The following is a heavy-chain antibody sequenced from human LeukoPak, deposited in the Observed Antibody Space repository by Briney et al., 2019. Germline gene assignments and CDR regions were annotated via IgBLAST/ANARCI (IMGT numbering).Heavy chain of an antibody. CDR3: ARTTEDCSSTSCYQYWFDP. J-gene: IGHJ5*02. V-gene: IGHV4-59*01. CDR2: IHYSGSP. D-gene: IGHD2-2*01. CDR1: GVSISNYY. Sequence: SETLSLTCTVSGVSISNYYWSWLRQPPGKGLEWIGYIHYSGSPNYNPSLKSRVSISVDTSKNQFSLKLNSVTAADTAVYYCARTTEDCSSTSCYQYWFDPWGQGTLVTVSA.